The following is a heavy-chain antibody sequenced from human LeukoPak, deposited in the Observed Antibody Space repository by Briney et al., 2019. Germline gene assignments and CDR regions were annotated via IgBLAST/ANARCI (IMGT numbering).Heavy chain of an antibody. J-gene: IGHJ4*02. CDR3: EGGIRYCSGGSCLYYFDY. CDR1: GYTFTSYD. D-gene: IGHD2-15*01. CDR2: MNPNSGNT. Sequence: GASVKVSCKASGYTFTSYDINWVRQATGQGLEWMGWMNPNSGNTGYAQKFQGRVTMTRNTSISTAYMELSSLRSEDTAVYYCEGGIRYCSGGSCLYYFDYWGQGTLVTVSS. V-gene: IGHV1-8*01.